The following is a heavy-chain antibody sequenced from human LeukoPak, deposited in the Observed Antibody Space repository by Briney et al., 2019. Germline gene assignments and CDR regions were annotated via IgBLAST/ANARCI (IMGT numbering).Heavy chain of an antibody. CDR1: GFSVSDTH. D-gene: IGHD2-21*02. J-gene: IGHJ4*02. CDR2: MYTGGTT. V-gene: IGHV3-53*01. CDR3: AKDEVTAGGGLAS. Sequence: GGSLRLSCAASGFSVSDTHMSWVRQAPGKGPEWVSAMYTGGTTYYADSVTGRFTISRDKSKNTLYLQMNSLRVEDTAVYYCAKDEVTAGGGLASWGQGTLVTVSS.